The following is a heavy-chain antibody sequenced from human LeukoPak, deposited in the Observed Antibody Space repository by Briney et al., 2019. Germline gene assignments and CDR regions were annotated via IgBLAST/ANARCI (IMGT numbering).Heavy chain of an antibody. V-gene: IGHV3-21*01. J-gene: IGHJ3*02. D-gene: IGHD2-15*01. Sequence: GGSLRLSCAASGFTFSSYSMNWVRQAPGKGLEWVSSISSSSSYIYYADSVKGRFTISRDNAKNSLYLQMNSLRAEDTAVYYCARSYCRGGSCYSGDAFDIWGQRTMVTVSS. CDR1: GFTFSSYS. CDR3: ARSYCRGGSCYSGDAFDI. CDR2: ISSSSSYI.